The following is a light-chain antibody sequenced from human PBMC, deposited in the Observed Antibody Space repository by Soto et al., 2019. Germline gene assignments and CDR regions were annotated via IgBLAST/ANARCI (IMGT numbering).Light chain of an antibody. CDR3: HQLNNYPLT. CDR2: AAS. V-gene: IGKV1-9*01. Sequence: SPSFLSASVGDRVSITCRASQGIGSYLAWYQQKPGKAPNLLIYAASTLQSGVPSRFSGSGSGTDFTLTISSLQPEDFATYYCHQLNNYPLTFGGGTKVDIK. CDR1: QGIGSY. J-gene: IGKJ4*01.